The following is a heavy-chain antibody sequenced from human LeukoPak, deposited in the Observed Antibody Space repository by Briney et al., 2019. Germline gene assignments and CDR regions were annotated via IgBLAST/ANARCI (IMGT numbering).Heavy chain of an antibody. J-gene: IGHJ4*02. CDR2: ISGSGGST. D-gene: IGHD5-18*01. CDR1: GVTFRSYA. V-gene: IGHV3-23*01. Sequence: GGSLRLSCAASGVTFRSYAMSGVRQAPGKGLEWGAAISGSGGSTYYADSVKGRFTISRDNSKNTLYLQMNSLRAEDTAVYYCAKSTWIQLWAQTGIFDYWGQGTLVTVSS. CDR3: AKSTWIQLWAQTGIFDY.